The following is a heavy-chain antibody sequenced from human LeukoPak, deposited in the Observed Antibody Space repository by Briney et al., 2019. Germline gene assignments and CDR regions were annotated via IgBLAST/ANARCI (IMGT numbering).Heavy chain of an antibody. D-gene: IGHD2-2*01. V-gene: IGHV3-30-3*01. CDR2: ISYDGSNK. CDR1: GFTFSSYA. CDR3: AKEVVPAAMSNWFDP. J-gene: IGHJ5*02. Sequence: GRSLRLSCAASGFTFSSYAMHWVRQAPGKGLEWVAVISYDGSNKYYADSVKGRFTISRDNSKNTLYLQMNSLRAEDTAVYYCAKEVVPAAMSNWFDPWGQGTLVTVSS.